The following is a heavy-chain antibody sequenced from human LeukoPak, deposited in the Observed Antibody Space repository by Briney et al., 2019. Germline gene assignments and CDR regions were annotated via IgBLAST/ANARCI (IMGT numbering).Heavy chain of an antibody. CDR2: ISGSGGST. J-gene: IGHJ4*02. CDR3: AKALSSSIVVVPAAPDY. V-gene: IGHV3-23*01. CDR1: GFTFSSYA. Sequence: GGSPRLSCAASGFTFSSYAMSWVRQAPGKGLEWVSAISGSGGSTYYADSVKGRFTISRDNSKNTLYLQMNSLRAEDTAVYYCAKALSSSIVVVPAAPDYWGQGTLVTVSS. D-gene: IGHD2-2*01.